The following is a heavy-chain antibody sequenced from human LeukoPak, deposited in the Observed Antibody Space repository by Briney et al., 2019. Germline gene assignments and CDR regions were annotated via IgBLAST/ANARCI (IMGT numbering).Heavy chain of an antibody. CDR3: ARGIAAAGMNWFDP. Sequence: ASVKVSCKASGYTFTSYDISWVRQATGQGLEWMGWMNPNSGNTGYAQKFQGRVTMTRNTSISTAYMELSSLRSEDTAVYYCARGIAAAGMNWFDPWGQGTLVTVSS. V-gene: IGHV1-8*01. J-gene: IGHJ5*02. CDR2: MNPNSGNT. CDR1: GYTFTSYD. D-gene: IGHD6-13*01.